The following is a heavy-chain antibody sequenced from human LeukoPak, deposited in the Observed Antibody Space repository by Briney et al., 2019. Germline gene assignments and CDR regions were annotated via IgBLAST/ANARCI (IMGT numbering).Heavy chain of an antibody. CDR3: ARDAVRGVIITRLLDY. J-gene: IGHJ4*02. CDR2: IKQDGSEK. V-gene: IGHV3-7*01. Sequence: GGSLRLSCAASGFTFSSYWMSWVRQAPGKGLEWVANIKQDGSEKYYVDSVKGRFTISRDNAKNSLYLQMNSLRAEDTAVYYCARDAVRGVIITRLLDYWGQGTLVTVSS. CDR1: GFTFSSYW. D-gene: IGHD3-10*01.